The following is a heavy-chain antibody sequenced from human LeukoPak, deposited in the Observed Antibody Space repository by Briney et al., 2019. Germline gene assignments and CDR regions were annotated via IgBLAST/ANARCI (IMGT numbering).Heavy chain of an antibody. D-gene: IGHD5-12*01. Sequence: PGGSLRLSCQTSGLVFSNYGMHWVRQAPDKGLEWVAYLRYDVRNEYYADSVNGRFIISRDNSRNTLYLQMNSLRAEDTGVYSCAKDSNSGYVSVGPDYWGLGTLVTVSS. V-gene: IGHV3-30*02. CDR2: LRYDVRNE. CDR1: GLVFSNYG. J-gene: IGHJ4*02. CDR3: AKDSNSGYVSVGPDY.